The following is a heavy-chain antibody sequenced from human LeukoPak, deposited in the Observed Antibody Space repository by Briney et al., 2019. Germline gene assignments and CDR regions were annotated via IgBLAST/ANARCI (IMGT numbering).Heavy chain of an antibody. V-gene: IGHV1-2*02. CDR3: ARGAPYYDILTGCGDY. CDR2: INPNSGGT. Sequence: GASVKVSCTASGYTFTGYYMHWVRQAPGQGLEWMGWINPNSGGTNYAQKFQGRVTMTRDTSISTAYMELSRLRSDDTAVYYCARGAPYYDILTGCGDYWGQGTLVTVSS. D-gene: IGHD3-9*01. J-gene: IGHJ4*02. CDR1: GYTFTGYY.